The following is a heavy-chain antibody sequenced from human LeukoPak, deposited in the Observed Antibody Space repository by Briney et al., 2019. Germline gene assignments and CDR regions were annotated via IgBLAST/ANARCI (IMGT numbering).Heavy chain of an antibody. CDR1: GFTVSSNY. D-gene: IGHD6-19*01. J-gene: IGHJ4*02. CDR2: ISGTSGTT. Sequence: GGSLRLSCAASGFTVSSNYMSWVRQAPGKGLGWVSAISGTSGTTYYADSVKGRFTISRDNSKNTLYLQMNSLRAEDTAVYYCATLSGYSSGYYVYWGQGTLVTVSS. CDR3: ATLSGYSSGYYVY. V-gene: IGHV3-23*01.